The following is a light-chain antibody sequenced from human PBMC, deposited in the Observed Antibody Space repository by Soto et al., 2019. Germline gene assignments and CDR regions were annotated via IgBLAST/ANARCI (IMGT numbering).Light chain of an antibody. Sequence: IQMTQSPSSLSASVGDRVTISCRASQGIRSDLAWYQQKPGKVPKLLIYGASKLESGVPSRFSGSGFGTDFTLTISSLQPEDFATYYCLQDYNFPWAFGQGPKVEIK. J-gene: IGKJ1*01. V-gene: IGKV1-6*01. CDR2: GAS. CDR1: QGIRSD. CDR3: LQDYNFPWA.